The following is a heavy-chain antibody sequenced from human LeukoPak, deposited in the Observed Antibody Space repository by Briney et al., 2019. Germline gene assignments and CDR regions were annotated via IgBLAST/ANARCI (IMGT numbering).Heavy chain of an antibody. J-gene: IGHJ5*02. CDR3: ARGLGYCSGGSCYVERGGFDR. CDR2: ISSSSSYI. D-gene: IGHD2-15*01. V-gene: IGHV3-21*01. CDR1: GFTFSSYS. Sequence: GGSLRLSCAASGFTFSSYSMNWVRQAPGKGLEWVSSISSSSSYIYYADSVKGRFTVSRDNAKNSLYLQMNSLRAEDTAVYYCARGLGYCSGGSCYVERGGFDRWGQGTLVTVSS.